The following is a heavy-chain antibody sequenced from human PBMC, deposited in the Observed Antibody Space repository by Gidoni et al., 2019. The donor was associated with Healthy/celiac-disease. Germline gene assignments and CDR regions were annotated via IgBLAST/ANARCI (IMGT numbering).Heavy chain of an antibody. CDR1: GFTYSSYA. Sequence: EVQLLESGGGLVQPGGALRLSCAASGFTYSSYAMSWVRQAPGKGLEWVSAISGSGGSTYYADSVKGRFTISRDNSKNTLYLQMNSLRAEDTAVYYCAKAMISSWYADFDYWGQGTLVTVSS. CDR2: ISGSGGST. CDR3: AKAMISSWYADFDY. J-gene: IGHJ4*02. V-gene: IGHV3-23*01. D-gene: IGHD6-13*01.